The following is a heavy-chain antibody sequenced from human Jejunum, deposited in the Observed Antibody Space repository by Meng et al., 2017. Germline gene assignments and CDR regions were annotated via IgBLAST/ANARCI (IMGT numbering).Heavy chain of an antibody. CDR1: CRFSTPKGW. D-gene: IGHD2-15*01. V-gene: IGHV4-4*03. CDR2: IYHTGST. CDR3: ARVRDCSTVSCESGIDP. Sequence: SGPGLVQPLGALSLTCAAPCRFSTPKGWVGWIRQPPGKGLGWIGEIYHTGSTNYNPSLKSGVTITVDKSKNQLSLRLNSVTAADTALYYCARVRDCSTVSCESGIDPWGQGTLVTVSS. J-gene: IGHJ5*02.